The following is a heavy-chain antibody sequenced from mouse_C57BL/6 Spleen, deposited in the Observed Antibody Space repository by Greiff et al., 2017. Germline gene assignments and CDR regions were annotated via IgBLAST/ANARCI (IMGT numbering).Heavy chain of an antibody. J-gene: IGHJ4*01. Sequence: QVQLQQPGAELVKPGASVKLSCKASGYTFTSYWMHWVKQRPGQGLEWIGMIHPNSGSTNYNEKFKSKATLTVDKSSSTAYMQLSSLTSEDSAVYYCARYHDGYPHWAMDYWGQGTSVTVSS. CDR1: GYTFTSYW. D-gene: IGHD2-3*01. V-gene: IGHV1-64*01. CDR2: IHPNSGST. CDR3: ARYHDGYPHWAMDY.